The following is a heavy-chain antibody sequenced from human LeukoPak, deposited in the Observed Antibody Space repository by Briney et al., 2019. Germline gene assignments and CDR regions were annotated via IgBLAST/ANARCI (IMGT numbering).Heavy chain of an antibody. D-gene: IGHD2-21*02. CDR2: IWYDGSNK. J-gene: IGHJ6*02. V-gene: IGHV3-33*01. CDR1: GFTFSSYG. CDR3: ARAYCGGDCYPYYYYYGMDV. Sequence: GGSLRLSCAASGFTFSSYGMHWVRQAPGKGLEWVAVIWYDGSNKYYADSVKGRFTISRDNSKNTLYLQMNSLRAEDTAVYYCARAYCGGDCYPYYYYYGMDVWGQGTTVTVSS.